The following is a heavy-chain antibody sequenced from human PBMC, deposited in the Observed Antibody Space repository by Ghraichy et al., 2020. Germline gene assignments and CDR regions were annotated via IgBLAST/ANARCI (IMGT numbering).Heavy chain of an antibody. Sequence: GESLNISCAASGFTFSSYAMSWVRQAPGKGLEWVSAISGSGGSTYYADSVKGRFTISRDNSKNTLYLQMNSLRAEDTAVYYCANLRGGRDIVVVMGDFDYWGQGTLVTVSS. D-gene: IGHD2-21*01. CDR3: ANLRGGRDIVVVMGDFDY. V-gene: IGHV3-23*01. J-gene: IGHJ4*02. CDR1: GFTFSSYA. CDR2: ISGSGGST.